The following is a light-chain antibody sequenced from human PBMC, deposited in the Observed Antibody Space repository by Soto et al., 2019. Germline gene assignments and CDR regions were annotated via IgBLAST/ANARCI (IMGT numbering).Light chain of an antibody. J-gene: IGKJ5*01. CDR1: QSVDSAY. CDR3: QQRYNWPIT. CDR2: ATS. Sequence: IVLTQSPGPLSLSPGESATLSGRSSQSVDSAYLGWYHHKPGQAPRVIISATSRRATGTPDRFSGSGSGTDFTLTISSLEPEDVSVYYCQQRYNWPITLGQGTRLEI. V-gene: IGKV3D-20*02.